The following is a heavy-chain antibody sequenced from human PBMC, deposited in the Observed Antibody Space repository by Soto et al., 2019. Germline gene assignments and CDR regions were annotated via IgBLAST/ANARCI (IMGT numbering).Heavy chain of an antibody. CDR2: IYYSGST. Sequence: QVRLQESGPGLVKPSETLSLSCLVSGDSVGNGPYYWSWIRQSPGEGLEWIAYIYYSGSTNVNPSLESRVNISIDMSKNQFFLELRSVTAADAAVYFWARVGSSGHSGGCSYYYGLGVWGQGTTVAISS. CDR3: ARVGSSGHSGGCSYYYGLGV. V-gene: IGHV4-61*01. D-gene: IGHD6-19*01. CDR1: GDSVGNGPYY. J-gene: IGHJ6*02.